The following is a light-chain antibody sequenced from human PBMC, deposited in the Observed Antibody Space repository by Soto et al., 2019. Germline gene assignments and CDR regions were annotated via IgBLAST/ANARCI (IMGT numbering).Light chain of an antibody. CDR2: GAS. V-gene: IGKV3-20*01. Sequence: EIVLTQSPGTLSLSPGERATLSCRASQSVSSSYLAWYQQKPGQAPRLLIYGASSRATGIPDRFSGSGSGTDFTLTISRLEPEDFAVYYCQQYGSPITFGLGTRLEIK. J-gene: IGKJ5*01. CDR1: QSVSSSY. CDR3: QQYGSPIT.